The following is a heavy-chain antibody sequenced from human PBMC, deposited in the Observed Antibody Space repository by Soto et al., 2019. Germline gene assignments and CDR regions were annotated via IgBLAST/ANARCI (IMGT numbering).Heavy chain of an antibody. CDR2: ISYDGSNK. CDR1: GFTFSSYG. D-gene: IGHD3-3*01. V-gene: IGHV3-30*18. J-gene: IGHJ4*02. CDR3: AKEIRRRITIFGVDY. Sequence: GSLRLSCAASGFTFSSYGMHWVRQAPGKGLEWVAVISYDGSNKYYADSVKGRFTISRDNSKNTLYLQMNSLRAEDTAVYYCAKEIRRRITIFGVDYWGQGTLVTVSS.